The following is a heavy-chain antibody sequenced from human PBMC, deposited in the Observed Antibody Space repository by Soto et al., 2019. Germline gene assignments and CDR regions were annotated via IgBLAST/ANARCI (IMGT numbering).Heavy chain of an antibody. CDR2: IYHTGST. J-gene: IGHJ4*02. CDR1: GGSISSSNW. Sequence: KLRETLSLTCVVSGGSISSSNWWSWVRQPPGKGLEWIGEIYHTGSTTYNPSLNSRVTISVDKSKNQFSLELSSVTAADTAVYYCARDSGGGADYWGQGTLVTVSS. V-gene: IGHV4-4*03. D-gene: IGHD2-21*01. CDR3: ARDSGGGADY.